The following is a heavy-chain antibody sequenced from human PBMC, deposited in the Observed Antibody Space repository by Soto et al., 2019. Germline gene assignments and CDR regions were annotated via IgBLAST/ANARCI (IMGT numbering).Heavy chain of an antibody. V-gene: IGHV1-24*01. CDR1: GYTLTELS. J-gene: IGHJ6*02. D-gene: IGHD3-16*01. Sequence: QVQLVQSGAEVKKPGASVKVSCKVSGYTLTELSMHWVRQAPGKGLEWMGGFDPEDGETIFAQKFQGRVTVTEDTATDTAYMELSSLRSEDTAVYYCATDPTYGVGDMNGNHYAGMEVWGQWTTVTVSS. CDR3: ATDPTYGVGDMNGNHYAGMEV. CDR2: FDPEDGET.